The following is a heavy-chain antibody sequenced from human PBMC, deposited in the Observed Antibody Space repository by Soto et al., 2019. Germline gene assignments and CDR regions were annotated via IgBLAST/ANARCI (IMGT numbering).Heavy chain of an antibody. CDR3: ARAPSRGDSGGMSPHWLLE. J-gene: IGHJ4*02. V-gene: IGHV1-69*02. CDR2: IIPILGIA. CDR1: GGTFSSYT. D-gene: IGHD2-15*01. Sequence: QVQLGQSGAEVKTPGSSVKVSCKSSGGTFSSYTISWVRQAPGQGLEWMGRIIPILGIANYAQKFQGRVTIPADKATSTAYLEVSSLRSEATAVYYCARAPSRGDSGGMSPHWLLEWGPGTLVTVAS.